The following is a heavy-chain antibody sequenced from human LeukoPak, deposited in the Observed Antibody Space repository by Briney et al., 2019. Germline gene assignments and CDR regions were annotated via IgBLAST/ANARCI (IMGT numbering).Heavy chain of an antibody. D-gene: IGHD1-1*01. CDR2: ISSTGSSI. J-gene: IGHJ3*02. CDR3: ARRAYNWNDGPSYAFDM. V-gene: IGHV3-21*01. CDR1: GFTVSSNY. Sequence: GGSLRLSCVASGFTVSSNYMNWVRQAPGKGLEWVSSISSTGSSIYYADSVEGRFTISRDNAKNSLYLQMNSLRAEDTAVYYCARRAYNWNDGPSYAFDMWGQGTMVTVSS.